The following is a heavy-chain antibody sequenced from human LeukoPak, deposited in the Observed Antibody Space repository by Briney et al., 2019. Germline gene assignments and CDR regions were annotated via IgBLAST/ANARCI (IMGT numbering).Heavy chain of an antibody. CDR2: IYPGDSDT. CDR1: GYSFTSYW. J-gene: IGHJ4*02. Sequence: GESLKISCKGSGYSFTSYWIGWVRQMPGKGLEWLGIIYPGDSDTRYSPSFQGQVTISADKCISTAYLQWSSLKASDTAMYYCTRWSLVYSNYAGYFDYWGQGTLVTVSS. CDR3: TRWSLVYSNYAGYFDY. V-gene: IGHV5-51*01. D-gene: IGHD4-11*01.